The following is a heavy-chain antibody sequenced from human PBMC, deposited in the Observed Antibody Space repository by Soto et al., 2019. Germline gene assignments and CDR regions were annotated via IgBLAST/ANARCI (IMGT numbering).Heavy chain of an antibody. J-gene: IGHJ4*02. Sequence: EVQLVESGGGLVQPGGSLRLSCAASGFTLSSYSMHWVRQAPGKGLEWVSYISGSGGTIYYADSVKGRFTISRDNAKNSPCVQMNSLRDEDTAVYLCARETGLRSSGWSYYFDFWGQGTRVTVSS. D-gene: IGHD6-19*01. V-gene: IGHV3-48*02. CDR3: ARETGLRSSGWSYYFDF. CDR1: GFTLSSYS. CDR2: ISGSGGTI.